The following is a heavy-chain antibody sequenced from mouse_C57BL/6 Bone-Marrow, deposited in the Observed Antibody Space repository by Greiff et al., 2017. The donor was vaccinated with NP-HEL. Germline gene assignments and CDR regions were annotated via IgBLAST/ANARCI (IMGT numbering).Heavy chain of an antibody. CDR2: IDPSDSYT. CDR1: GYTFTSYW. V-gene: IGHV1-69*01. Sequence: QVQLQQPGAELVMPGASVKLSCKASGYTFTSYWMHWVKQRPGQGLEWIGEIDPSDSYTNYNQKFKGKSTLTVDKSSSPAYMQLSSLTSEDSAVYYCASSYYYGSLPDYWGQGTTLTVSS. CDR3: ASSYYYGSLPDY. D-gene: IGHD1-1*01. J-gene: IGHJ2*01.